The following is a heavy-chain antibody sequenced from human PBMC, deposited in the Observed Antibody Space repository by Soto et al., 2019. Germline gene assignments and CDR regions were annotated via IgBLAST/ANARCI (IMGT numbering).Heavy chain of an antibody. J-gene: IGHJ4*02. Sequence: SQTLSLTCAISGASVSSNSAAWNWSRQSPSRGLEWMGRTYYRSKWYNDYAISVKSRITINPDTYKNQFSLQLSSVTPEDTAVYYCARIVGATADYWGQGXLVTVSS. CDR3: ARIVGATADY. D-gene: IGHD1-26*01. V-gene: IGHV6-1*01. CDR1: GASVSSNSAA. CDR2: TYYRSKWYN.